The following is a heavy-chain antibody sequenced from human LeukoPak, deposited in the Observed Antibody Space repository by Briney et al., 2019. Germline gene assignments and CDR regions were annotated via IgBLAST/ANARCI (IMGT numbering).Heavy chain of an antibody. CDR1: GGSFSGYY. V-gene: IGHV4-34*01. Sequence: SETLSLTGAVYGGSFSGYYWSWIRQPPGKGLEWIGEINHSGSTNYNPSLKSRVTISVDTSKNQFSLKLSSVTAADTAVYYCARGAVPAAILAYFDYWGQGTLVTVSS. D-gene: IGHD2-2*01. CDR3: ARGAVPAAILAYFDY. J-gene: IGHJ4*02. CDR2: INHSGST.